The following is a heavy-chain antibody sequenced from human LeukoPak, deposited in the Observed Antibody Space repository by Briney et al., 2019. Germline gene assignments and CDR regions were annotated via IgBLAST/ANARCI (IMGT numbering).Heavy chain of an antibody. CDR2: IYYSGST. V-gene: IGHV4-39*07. Sequence: MPSETLSLTCTVSGGSISSSSYYWGWIRQPPGKGLEWIGSIYYSGSTNYNPSLKSRVTISVDTSKNQFSLKLSSVTAADTAVYYCARVGYYYDSSGYYWRDYFDYWGQGTLVTVSS. CDR1: GGSISSSSYY. J-gene: IGHJ4*02. CDR3: ARVGYYYDSSGYYWRDYFDY. D-gene: IGHD3-22*01.